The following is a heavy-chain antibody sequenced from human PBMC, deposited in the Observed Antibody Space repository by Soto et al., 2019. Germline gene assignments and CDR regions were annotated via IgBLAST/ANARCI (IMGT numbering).Heavy chain of an antibody. J-gene: IGHJ3*02. CDR1: GGTFSSYT. CDR2: IIPILGIA. CDR3: ASSPYPDPDAFDI. Sequence: SVKVSCKASGGTFSSYTISWVRQAPGQGLEWMGRIIPILGIANYAQKFQGRVTITADKSTSTAYMELSSLRSEDTAVYYCASSPYPDPDAFDIWGQGTMVTV. V-gene: IGHV1-69*02.